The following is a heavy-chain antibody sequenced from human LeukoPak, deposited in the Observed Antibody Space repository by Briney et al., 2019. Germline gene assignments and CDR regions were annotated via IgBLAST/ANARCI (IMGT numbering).Heavy chain of an antibody. CDR3: TRGPPLGLSDH. CDR2: ISTSGSTI. D-gene: IGHD7-27*01. V-gene: IGHV3-48*04. J-gene: IGHJ4*02. CDR1: GFTFSSYS. Sequence: PGGSLRLSCAASGFTFSSYSMNWVRQAPGKGLEWVSYISTSGSTIYYADSVKGRFTISRDNAKKSLYLQMNSLRAEDTAVYYCTRGPPLGLSDHWGQGTLVTVSS.